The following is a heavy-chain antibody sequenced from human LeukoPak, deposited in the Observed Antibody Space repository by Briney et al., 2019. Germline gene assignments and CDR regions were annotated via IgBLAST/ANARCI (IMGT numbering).Heavy chain of an antibody. J-gene: IGHJ4*02. CDR2: IHYSGST. CDR3: ARGSGWYSSFDY. CDR1: GGSMSSYY. Sequence: SETLSLTCTVSGGSMSSYYWSWIRQPPGKGREWICYIHYSGSTNYNPSLKSRVTISEDTSKNKFSLKLTSVTAADTAVYYCARGSGWYSSFDYWGQGTLVTVSS. D-gene: IGHD6-19*01. V-gene: IGHV4-59*01.